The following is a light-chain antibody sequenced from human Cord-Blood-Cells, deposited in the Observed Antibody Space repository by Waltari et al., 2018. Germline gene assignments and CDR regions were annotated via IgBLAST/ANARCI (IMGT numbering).Light chain of an antibody. CDR2: GKN. CDR1: SLRSYY. J-gene: IGLJ2*01. Sequence: SSELTQDPAVSMALGQTVRITCQGDSLRSYYASWYQQKPGQAPVLVIYGKNNRPSGTPDRFSGSSSGNTASLTITGAQAEDEADYYCNSRDSSGNHVVFGGGTKLTVL. CDR3: NSRDSSGNHVV. V-gene: IGLV3-19*01.